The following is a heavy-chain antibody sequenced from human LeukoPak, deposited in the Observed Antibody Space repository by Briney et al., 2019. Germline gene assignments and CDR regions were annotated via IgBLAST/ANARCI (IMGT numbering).Heavy chain of an antibody. CDR1: GGSISSYY. D-gene: IGHD3-10*01. V-gene: IGHV4-59*01. Sequence: PSETLSLTCTVSGGSISSYYWSWIRQPPGKGLEWIGYIYYSGSTNYNPSLKSRVTISVDTSKNQFSLKLSSVTAADTAVYYCSRGYLGVRGVGNWFVPWGQGTLVTVSS. CDR3: SRGYLGVRGVGNWFVP. J-gene: IGHJ5*02. CDR2: IYYSGST.